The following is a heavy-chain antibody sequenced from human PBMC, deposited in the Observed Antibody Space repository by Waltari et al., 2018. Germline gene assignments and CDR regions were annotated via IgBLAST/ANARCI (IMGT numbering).Heavy chain of an antibody. Sequence: QVQLVASGGGVVQPGRSLRLSCAASGFTFRTYARHWVRQAPGKGLEWVAVISYDGSNKYYADSGKGRFTISRDNSKNTLYLQMNSLRAEDTAVYYCARDNRGAWGQGTLVTVSS. J-gene: IGHJ4*02. CDR2: ISYDGSNK. D-gene: IGHD1-26*01. V-gene: IGHV3-30*01. CDR3: ARDNRGA. CDR1: GFTFRTYA.